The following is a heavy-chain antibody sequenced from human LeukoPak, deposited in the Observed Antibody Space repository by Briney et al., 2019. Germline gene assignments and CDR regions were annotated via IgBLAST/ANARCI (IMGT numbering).Heavy chain of an antibody. CDR1: GFTFSSYA. CDR3: AKLREDYGSGSYRYYFDY. V-gene: IGHV3-23*01. Sequence: GGSLRLSCAAPGFTFSSYAMSWVRQAPGKGLEWVSGISGGGGSTYYADSVKGRFTISRDNSKNTLYLQMNSLRAEDTAVYYCAKLREDYGSGSYRYYFDYWGQGTLVTVSS. CDR2: ISGGGGST. D-gene: IGHD3-10*01. J-gene: IGHJ4*02.